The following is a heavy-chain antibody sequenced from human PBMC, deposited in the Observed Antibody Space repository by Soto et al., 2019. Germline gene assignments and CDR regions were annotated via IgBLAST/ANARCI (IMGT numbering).Heavy chain of an antibody. CDR2: IWYDGSNK. CDR1: GFTFSSYG. D-gene: IGHD6-19*01. Sequence: QVQLVESGGGVVQPGRSLRLSCAASGFTFSSYGMHWVRQAPGKGLEWVAVIWYDGSNKYYADSVKGRFTISRDNSKNTLYLQMNSLRAEDTAVYYCARGWEGSGWDFDYWGQGTLVTVSS. V-gene: IGHV3-33*01. J-gene: IGHJ4*02. CDR3: ARGWEGSGWDFDY.